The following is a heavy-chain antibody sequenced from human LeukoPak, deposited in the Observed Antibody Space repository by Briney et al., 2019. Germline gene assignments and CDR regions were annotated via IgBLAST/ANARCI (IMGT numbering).Heavy chain of an antibody. CDR1: GGSFSGYY. D-gene: IGHD3-9*01. V-gene: IGHV4-34*01. Sequence: SETLSLTCAVYGGSFSGYYWTWLRQPPGKGLEWIGDINHSGSTNYNPSLKSRVTISVDTSKNQFSLKLSPVTAADTAVYYCARDILTGYYKYWGQGTLVTVSS. J-gene: IGHJ4*02. CDR3: ARDILTGYYKY. CDR2: INHSGST.